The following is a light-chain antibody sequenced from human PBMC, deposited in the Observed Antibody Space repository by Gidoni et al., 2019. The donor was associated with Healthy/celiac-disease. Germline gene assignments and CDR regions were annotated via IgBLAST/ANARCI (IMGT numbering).Light chain of an antibody. CDR1: QNVNNY. CDR2: DAS. Sequence: EIVLTQSPATLSLSPGERATLSCRASQNVNNYLAWYQQKPGQAPRLLIYDASNRATGIPARFSGSGSGTDFTLTISSLESEDFAVYYCQQRSNWPRTFGRGTKVEIK. CDR3: QQRSNWPRT. J-gene: IGKJ1*01. V-gene: IGKV3-11*01.